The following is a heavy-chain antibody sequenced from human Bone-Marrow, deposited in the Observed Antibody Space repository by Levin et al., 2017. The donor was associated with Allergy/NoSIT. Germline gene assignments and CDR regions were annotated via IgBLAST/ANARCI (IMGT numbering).Heavy chain of an antibody. D-gene: IGHD6-19*01. J-gene: IGHJ6*02. CDR1: GFDFNTHD. CDR2: ISGNIHYV. CDR3: ARSQGRSGWSYYYYGMDV. V-gene: IGHV3-21*06. Sequence: SGGSLRLSCRGSGFDFNTHDMNWVRQAPGQGLEWVSSISGNIHYVYYADSVKGRFSISRDNAKNSMFLHMNSLRVEDTAVYYCARSQGRSGWSYYYYGMDVWGRGTTLTVSS.